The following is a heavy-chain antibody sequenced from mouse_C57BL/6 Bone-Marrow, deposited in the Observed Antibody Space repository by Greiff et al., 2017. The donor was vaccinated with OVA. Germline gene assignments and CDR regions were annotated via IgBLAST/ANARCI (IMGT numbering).Heavy chain of an antibody. Sequence: QVQLQQSGPELVKPGASVKISCKASGYAFSSSWMNWVKQRPGKGLEWIGRIYPGDGDTNYNGKFKGKATLTADKSSSTAYMQLSSLTSEDSAVYFCARDYYGSSYFAWFAYWGQGTLVTVSA. CDR3: ARDYYGSSYFAWFAY. J-gene: IGHJ3*01. D-gene: IGHD1-1*01. V-gene: IGHV1-82*01. CDR2: IYPGDGDT. CDR1: GYAFSSSW.